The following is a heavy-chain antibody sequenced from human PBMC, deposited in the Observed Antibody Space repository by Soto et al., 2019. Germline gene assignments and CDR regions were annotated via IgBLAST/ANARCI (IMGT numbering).Heavy chain of an antibody. D-gene: IGHD1-7*01. CDR3: VGTGTTEDF. CDR2: IFYSGDT. J-gene: IGHJ1*01. CDR1: GASVNTGDYY. Sequence: VQLQGSGPGLVKPSQTLSLTCTVSGASVNTGDYYWSYIRQSPGKGLEWLGYIFYSGDTYYNPSLKSRATISLNTSRNQISLTLTSVTDADTAVYFCVGTGTTEDFWGQGTLVTVSS. V-gene: IGHV4-30-4*01.